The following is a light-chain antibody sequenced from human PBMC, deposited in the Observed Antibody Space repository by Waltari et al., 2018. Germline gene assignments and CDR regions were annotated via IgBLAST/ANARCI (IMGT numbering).Light chain of an antibody. J-gene: IGKJ5*01. CDR2: GSS. CDR1: QAINTY. Sequence: IQLTQSPSSLSASVGDRVTLSCRASQAINTYLVWYQQRPGAAPKVLIYGSSTLHSGVPSRFSGSGSGTDFTLTISSLQPEDFATYYCQQLQSYPITFGQGTRLEIK. CDR3: QQLQSYPIT. V-gene: IGKV1-9*01.